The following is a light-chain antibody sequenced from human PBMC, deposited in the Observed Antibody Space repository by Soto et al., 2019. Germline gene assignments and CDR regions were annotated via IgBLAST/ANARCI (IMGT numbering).Light chain of an antibody. J-gene: IGLJ1*01. CDR1: SSDVGGYNY. V-gene: IGLV2-8*01. CDR2: EVN. Sequence: QSVLTQPPSASGSPGQSVAIPCTGTSSDVGGYNYVSWYQQHPGKAPKLMIYEVNKRPSGVPDRCSGSKSGNTASLTVSGLQAEDEADYYCSSYAGSSNVFGSGTKVTV. CDR3: SSYAGSSNV.